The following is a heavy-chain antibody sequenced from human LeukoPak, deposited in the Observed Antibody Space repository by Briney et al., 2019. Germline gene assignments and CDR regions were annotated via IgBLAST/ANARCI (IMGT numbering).Heavy chain of an antibody. J-gene: IGHJ4*02. V-gene: IGHV3-23*01. Sequence: GGSLRLSCAASGFSLSSHAMSWVRQAPGKGLEWVSATSSSDAGTYYADSVKGRFTISRDNSKNTLYLQMNSLRAEDTAVYYCARDSENCGGDCLDYWGQGTLVTVSS. CDR2: TSSSDAGT. CDR3: ARDSENCGGDCLDY. CDR1: GFSLSSHA. D-gene: IGHD2-21*02.